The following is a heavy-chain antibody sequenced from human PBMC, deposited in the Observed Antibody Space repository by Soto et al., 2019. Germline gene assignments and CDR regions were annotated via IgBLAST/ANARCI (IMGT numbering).Heavy chain of an antibody. CDR2: IYWDDDK. V-gene: IGHV2-5*02. Sequence: QITLNESGPTVVKPTETLTLTCTFSGFSLTTSGVGVGWVRQSPGKAPEWLAFIYWDDDKRYSTSLKSRLTITKDTSKNQVVLTVANVDPADTATYSCAHRVLRAVFGLVTTTAIYFDFWGQGTPVVVSS. J-gene: IGHJ4*02. CDR1: GFSLTTSGVG. CDR3: AHRVLRAVFGLVTTTAIYFDF. D-gene: IGHD3-3*01.